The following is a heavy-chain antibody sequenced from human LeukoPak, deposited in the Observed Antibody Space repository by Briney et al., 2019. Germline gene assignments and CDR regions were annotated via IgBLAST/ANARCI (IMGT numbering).Heavy chain of an antibody. D-gene: IGHD4-23*01. CDR1: GFTFSSYS. CDR3: ARDDGIGGPFDY. Sequence: GGSLRLSCAASGFTFSSYSMNWVRQAPGKGLEWVSSISSSSSYIYYADSVKGRFTISRDNAKNSLYLQMNSLRAEDTAVYYCARDDGIGGPFDYWGQGTLVTVSS. J-gene: IGHJ4*02. V-gene: IGHV3-21*04. CDR2: ISSSSSYI.